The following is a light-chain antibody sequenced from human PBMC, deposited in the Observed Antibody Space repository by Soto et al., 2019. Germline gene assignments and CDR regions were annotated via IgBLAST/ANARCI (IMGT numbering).Light chain of an antibody. CDR1: QSIGNN. J-gene: IGKJ1*01. CDR3: PHYNDSPPST. CDR2: GAS. Sequence: TQAPARLSTFMGDRVIHGWRASQSIGNNLAWYQQQPGQAPSLLIYGASTRATGIPARFSGSGSGTEFSLTISSLQSEDFAFYYCPHYNDSPPSTFGPGTKVDIK. V-gene: IGKV3-15*01.